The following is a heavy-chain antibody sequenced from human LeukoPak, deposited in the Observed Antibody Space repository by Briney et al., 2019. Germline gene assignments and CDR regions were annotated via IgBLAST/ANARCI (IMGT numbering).Heavy chain of an antibody. V-gene: IGHV4-34*01. CDR2: IYYSGST. CDR1: GGSFSGYY. CDR3: ARHSPYDYGDYADLSPWAP. D-gene: IGHD4-17*01. Sequence: SETLSLTCAVYGGSFSGYYWSWIRQPPGKGLEWIGSIYYSGSTYYNPSLKSRVTISVDTSKNQFSLKLSSVTAADTAVYYCARHSPYDYGDYADLSPWAPWGQGTLVTVSS. J-gene: IGHJ5*02.